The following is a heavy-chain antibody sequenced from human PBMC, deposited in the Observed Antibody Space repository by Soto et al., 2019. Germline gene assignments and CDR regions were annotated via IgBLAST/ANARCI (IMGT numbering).Heavy chain of an antibody. CDR3: ARDAGPYCSSTSCYDFRNWFDP. Sequence: ASVKVSCKASGGTFSSYAISWVRQAPGQGLEWMGGIIPIFGTANYAQKFQGRVTITADESTSTAYMELSSLRSEDTAVYYCARDAGPYCSSTSCYDFRNWFDPWGQGTLVTVSS. J-gene: IGHJ5*02. CDR1: GGTFSSYA. CDR2: IIPIFGTA. V-gene: IGHV1-69*13. D-gene: IGHD2-2*01.